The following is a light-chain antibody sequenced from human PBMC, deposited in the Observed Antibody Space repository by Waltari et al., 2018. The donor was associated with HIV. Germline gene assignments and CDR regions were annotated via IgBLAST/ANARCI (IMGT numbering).Light chain of an antibody. V-gene: IGKV3-11*01. Sequence: EIVLTQSPATLSLSPGESATLSCRASQSVSSYLAWYQQKPGQAPRLLIYDASNRSTCIPAMFICSGSGTDFTLTISSLEPEDFAVYYCQQRSNWPPRKIFGQGTRLEIK. CDR3: QQRSNWPPRKI. J-gene: IGKJ5*01. CDR1: QSVSSY. CDR2: DAS.